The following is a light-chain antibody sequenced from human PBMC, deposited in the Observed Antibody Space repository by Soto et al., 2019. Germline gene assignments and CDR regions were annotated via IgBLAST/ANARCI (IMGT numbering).Light chain of an antibody. CDR3: QQSYSTAPT. J-gene: IGKJ2*01. Sequence: DIQMTQSPSSLSASVGDRVTITCRASQSISTYLNWYQQKPGKAPKFLIYAASTLQSGVLSRFSGSGSGTDFTLTISSLQPEDFATYYCQQSYSTAPTFGQGTKLEIK. CDR2: AAS. V-gene: IGKV1-39*01. CDR1: QSISTY.